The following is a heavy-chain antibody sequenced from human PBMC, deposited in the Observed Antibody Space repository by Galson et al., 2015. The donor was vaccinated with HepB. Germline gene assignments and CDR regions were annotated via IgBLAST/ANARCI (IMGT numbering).Heavy chain of an antibody. Sequence: SLRLSCAASGFTFSSYTMHWVRQAPGKGLEWVAVIPYDGSNKYYADSVKGRFTISRDNSKNTLYLQMNSLRAEDTAVYYCARVRGPSLSMIVVVIPYGMDVWGQGTTVTVSS. J-gene: IGHJ6*02. CDR2: IPYDGSNK. V-gene: IGHV3-30-3*01. CDR3: ARVRGPSLSMIVVVIPYGMDV. D-gene: IGHD3-22*01. CDR1: GFTFSSYT.